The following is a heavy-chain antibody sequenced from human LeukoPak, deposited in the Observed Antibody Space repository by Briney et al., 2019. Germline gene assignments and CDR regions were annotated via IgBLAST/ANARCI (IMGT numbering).Heavy chain of an antibody. Sequence: ASVKVSCKASGYTFTSYYMHWVRQAPGQGLEWMGIINPSGGSTSYAQKFQGRVTVTADTSTRTAYMELRSLRSDDTAVYYCARTNLDCKNGVCYDYWGQGTLVTVSS. V-gene: IGHV1-46*01. CDR2: INPSGGST. D-gene: IGHD2-8*01. CDR3: ARTNLDCKNGVCYDY. J-gene: IGHJ4*02. CDR1: GYTFTSYY.